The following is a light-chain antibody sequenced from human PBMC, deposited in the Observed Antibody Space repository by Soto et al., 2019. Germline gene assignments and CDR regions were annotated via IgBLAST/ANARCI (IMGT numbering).Light chain of an antibody. Sequence: EVVMTQSPATVSVSPGEGVTLSCRASQTISNDLAWYQQKHGQAPRLLIYGASTMATGVPARCSGGGSGTEFTLTISSLQSEDFAFYYCQQNNKWPPVTFGGGTKVEIK. V-gene: IGKV3-15*01. CDR2: GAS. CDR1: QTISND. CDR3: QQNNKWPPVT. J-gene: IGKJ4*01.